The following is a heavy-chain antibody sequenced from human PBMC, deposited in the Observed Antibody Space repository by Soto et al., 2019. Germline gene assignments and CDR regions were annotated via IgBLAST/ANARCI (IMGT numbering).Heavy chain of an antibody. V-gene: IGHV1-2*02. D-gene: IGHD3-10*01. CDR3: ARDIYEGITMVRGPFDY. J-gene: IGHJ4*02. CDR2: INPNSGGT. Sequence: ASVKVSCKASGYTFTGYYMHWVRQAPGQGLEWMGWINPNSGGTNYAQKFQGRVTMTRDTSISTAHMELSRLRSDDTAVYYCARDIYEGITMVRGPFDYWGQGTLVTVSS. CDR1: GYTFTGYY.